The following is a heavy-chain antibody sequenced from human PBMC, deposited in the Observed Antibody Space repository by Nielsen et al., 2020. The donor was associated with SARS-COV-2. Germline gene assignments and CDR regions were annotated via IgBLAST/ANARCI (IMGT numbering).Heavy chain of an antibody. D-gene: IGHD3-10*01. Sequence: ASVKVSCKVSGYTLTELSMHWVRQAPGKGLEWMGGFDPEDGETIYAQKFQGRVTITEDTSTDTAYMELSSLRSEDTAVYYCATDEVGGSGSAGYWGQGTLVTVSS. CDR3: ATDEVGGSGSAGY. CDR1: GYTLTELS. J-gene: IGHJ4*02. CDR2: FDPEDGET. V-gene: IGHV1-24*01.